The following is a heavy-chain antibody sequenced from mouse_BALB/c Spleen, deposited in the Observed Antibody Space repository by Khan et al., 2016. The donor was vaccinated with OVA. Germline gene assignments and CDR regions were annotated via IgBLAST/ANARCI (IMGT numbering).Heavy chain of an antibody. Sequence: QIQLVQSGPELKKPGETVKISCTASGYTFTNYGMNWAKQAPGKGLKWMGWINTSTGEPTYADDFKGRFAFSLETSASTAYLQINNLQNEDTATYCCARLGDSGTMDYWGQGTSVTVSS. CDR2: INTSTGEP. D-gene: IGHD3-3*01. CDR3: ARLGDSGTMDY. J-gene: IGHJ4*01. V-gene: IGHV9-3-1*01. CDR1: GYTFTNYG.